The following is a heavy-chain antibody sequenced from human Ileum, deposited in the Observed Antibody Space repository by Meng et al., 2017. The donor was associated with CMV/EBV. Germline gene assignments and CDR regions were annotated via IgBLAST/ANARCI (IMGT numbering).Heavy chain of an antibody. J-gene: IGHJ4*02. CDR3: ARDGGSGYSFDN. V-gene: IGHV3-7*01. CDR2: IKQDGSEK. D-gene: IGHD5-12*01. CDR1: GFTFSGYW. Sequence: GGSLRLSCAASGFTFSGYWMSWVRQAPGKGQEWVASIKQDGSEKYYVDSVRGRFTISRDNAKNSLHLQMNSLRAEDTAVYYCARDGGSGYSFDNWGQGTLVTVSS.